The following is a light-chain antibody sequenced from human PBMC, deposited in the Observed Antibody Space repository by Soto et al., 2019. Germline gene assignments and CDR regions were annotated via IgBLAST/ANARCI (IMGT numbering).Light chain of an antibody. CDR3: QYFGRKFYT. V-gene: IGKV1-39*02. J-gene: IGKJ5*01. Sequence: DIQMTQSPSSLSASVGDRVTITCRASRSISISLNWYQLKPGKAPNLLMYGASSLQSGVPSRFSGSRSGPDFTLTISRLEPEDFAVYYCQYFGRKFYTFGQGTRLEIK. CDR2: GAS. CDR1: RSISIS.